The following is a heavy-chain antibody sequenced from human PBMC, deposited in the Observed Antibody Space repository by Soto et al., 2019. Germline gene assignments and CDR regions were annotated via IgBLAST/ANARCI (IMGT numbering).Heavy chain of an antibody. Sequence: QVQLVQSGAEVKKPGASVKVSCKASGYTFTSYDINWVRQATGQGLEWMGWMNPNSGNTGYAQKFQGRVTMTRNTSISTAYMALSSLRSEDTAVYYYAREGSAAGTGWFDPWGQGTLVTVSA. CDR3: AREGSAAGTGWFDP. J-gene: IGHJ5*02. D-gene: IGHD6-13*01. CDR2: MNPNSGNT. CDR1: GYTFTSYD. V-gene: IGHV1-8*01.